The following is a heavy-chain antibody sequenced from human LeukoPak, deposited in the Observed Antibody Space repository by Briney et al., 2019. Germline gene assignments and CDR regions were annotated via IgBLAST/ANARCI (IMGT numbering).Heavy chain of an antibody. CDR3: PSYCTTTSCPHRRAFDI. D-gene: IGHD2-2*01. J-gene: IGHJ3*02. CDR2: IYYSGST. CDR1: GGSISSSSYY. V-gene: IGHV4-39*01. Sequence: SQTLSLTCTVSGGSISSSSYYWGWIRQPPGKGLEWIGSIYYSGSTYYNPSLKSRVTISVDTSKNRFSLKLSSVTAADTAVYYCPSYCTTTSCPHRRAFDIWGQGTMVTVSS.